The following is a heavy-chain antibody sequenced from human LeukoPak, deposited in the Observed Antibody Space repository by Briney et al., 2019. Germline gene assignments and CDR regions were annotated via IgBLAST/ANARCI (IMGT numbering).Heavy chain of an antibody. D-gene: IGHD3-22*01. Sequence: QSGGSLRLSCTASGFTFGDYAMSWVRQAPGKGLEWVGFIRSKAYGGTTEYAASVKGRFTISRDDSKSIAYLQMNSLKTEDIAVYYCTREGTSGYFHYFDYWGQGTLVTVSS. CDR1: GFTFGDYA. V-gene: IGHV3-49*04. J-gene: IGHJ4*02. CDR2: IRSKAYGGTT. CDR3: TREGTSGYFHYFDY.